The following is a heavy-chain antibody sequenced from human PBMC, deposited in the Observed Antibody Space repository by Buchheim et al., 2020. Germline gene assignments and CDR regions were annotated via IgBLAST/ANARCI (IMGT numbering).Heavy chain of an antibody. D-gene: IGHD3-22*01. V-gene: IGHV4-59*01. Sequence: QVQLQESGPGLVKPSETLSLTCTVSGGSISSYYWSWIRQPPGKGLEWIGNIYYSGSTNYNPSLKSRVTISVDTSKNQFSLKLSSVTAADTAVYYCARGLDYYDSSGYLDYWGQGTL. CDR3: ARGLDYYDSSGYLDY. CDR1: GGSISSYY. J-gene: IGHJ4*02. CDR2: IYYSGST.